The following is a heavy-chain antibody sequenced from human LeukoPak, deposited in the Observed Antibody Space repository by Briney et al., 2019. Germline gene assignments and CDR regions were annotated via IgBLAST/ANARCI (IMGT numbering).Heavy chain of an antibody. D-gene: IGHD6-19*01. CDR3: AGAGSGWYYFDY. CDR1: GFTFSSYS. Sequence: PGGSLRLSCAASGFTFSSYSMNWVRQAPGKELEWVSSISSSSSYIYYADSVKGRFTISRDNAKNSLYLQMNSLRAEDTAVYYCAGAGSGWYYFDYWGQGTLVTVSS. V-gene: IGHV3-21*01. J-gene: IGHJ4*02. CDR2: ISSSSSYI.